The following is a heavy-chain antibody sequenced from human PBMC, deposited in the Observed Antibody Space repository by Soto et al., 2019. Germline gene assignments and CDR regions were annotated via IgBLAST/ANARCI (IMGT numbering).Heavy chain of an antibody. Sequence: SETLSLTCTVSGGSISSGGYYWSWIRQHPGKGLEWIGYIYYSGSTYYNPSLKSRVTISVDTSKNQFSLKLSSVTAADTAVYYCARQGGGVTSCYSCYSCLDPWRQGTLVTVAS. CDR1: GGSISSGGYY. V-gene: IGHV4-31*03. J-gene: IGHJ5*02. CDR2: IYYSGST. CDR3: ARQGGGVTSCYSCYSCLDP. D-gene: IGHD2-2*02.